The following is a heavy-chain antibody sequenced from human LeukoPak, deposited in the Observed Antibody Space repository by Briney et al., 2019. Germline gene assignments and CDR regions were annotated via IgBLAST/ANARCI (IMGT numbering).Heavy chain of an antibody. CDR1: GGSISSYY. CDR2: IYYSGST. D-gene: IGHD5-12*01. V-gene: IGHV4-59*01. J-gene: IGHJ4*02. CDR3: ARGRGYSGYDPRTRTGRAYYFDY. Sequence: SETLSLTCTVHGGSISSYYWSWIRQPPGKGLEWIGYIYYSGSTNYNPSLKSRVTISVDTSKNQFSLKLSSVTAADTAVYYCARGRGYSGYDPRTRTGRAYYFDYWGQGTLVTVSS.